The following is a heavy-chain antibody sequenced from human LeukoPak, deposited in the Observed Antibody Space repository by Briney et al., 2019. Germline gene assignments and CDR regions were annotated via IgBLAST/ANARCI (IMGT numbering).Heavy chain of an antibody. CDR2: IYPGDSDT. D-gene: IGHD2-15*01. Sequence: GESLKISCKGSGYSFTSYWIGWVRQMPGKGLDWMGIIYPGDSDTRYSPSFQGQVTISADKSISTAYLQWSSLKASDTAMYYCAIHCSGGSCYSGYFDYWGQGTLVTVSS. V-gene: IGHV5-51*01. CDR1: GYSFTSYW. J-gene: IGHJ4*02. CDR3: AIHCSGGSCYSGYFDY.